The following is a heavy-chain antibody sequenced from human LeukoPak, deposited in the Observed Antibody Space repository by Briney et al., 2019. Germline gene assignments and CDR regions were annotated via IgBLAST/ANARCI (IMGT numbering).Heavy chain of an antibody. CDR1: GYTFTSNY. CDR3: ARDYGAAAEYFQH. CDR2: INPSGGST. D-gene: IGHD3-10*01. V-gene: IGHV1-46*01. J-gene: IGHJ1*01. Sequence: ASVKVSCKASGYTFTSNYMHWVRQAPGQGLEWMGIINPSGGSTSYAQKFQGRVTMTRDTSTSTVYMELSSLRSEDTAVYYCARDYGAAAEYFQHWGQGTLVTVSS.